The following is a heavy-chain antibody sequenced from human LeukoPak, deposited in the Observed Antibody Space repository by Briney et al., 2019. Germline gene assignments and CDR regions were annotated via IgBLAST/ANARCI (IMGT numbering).Heavy chain of an antibody. CDR2: IIPIFGTA. J-gene: IGHJ4*02. CDR3: ARVRYCSSTSCYKNFDY. CDR1: GGTFSSYA. V-gene: IGHV1-69*05. Sequence: SSVKVSCKASGGTFSSYAISWVRQAPGQGLEWMGGIIPIFGTANYAQKFQGRVTITTDESTSTAYMELSSLRSEDTAVYYCARVRYCSSTSCYKNFDYWGQGTLVTVSS. D-gene: IGHD2-2*02.